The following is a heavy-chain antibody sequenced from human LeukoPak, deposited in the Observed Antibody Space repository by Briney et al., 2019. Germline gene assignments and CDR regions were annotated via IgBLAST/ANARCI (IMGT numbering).Heavy chain of an antibody. CDR3: AILCSSTSCYRGGFY. Sequence: SVKVSCKASGGTXSSYAISWVRQAPGQGLEWMVGIIPIFGTANYAQKFQGRVTITADESTSTAYMELSSLRSEDTAVYYCAILCSSTSCYRGGFYWGQGTLVTVSS. CDR1: GGTXSSYA. CDR2: IIPIFGTA. D-gene: IGHD2-2*01. J-gene: IGHJ4*02. V-gene: IGHV1-69*01.